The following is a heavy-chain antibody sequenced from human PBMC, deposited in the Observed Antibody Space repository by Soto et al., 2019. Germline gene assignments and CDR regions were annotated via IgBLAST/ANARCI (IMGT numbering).Heavy chain of an antibody. J-gene: IGHJ4*02. D-gene: IGHD6-19*01. CDR2: ISGSGGST. Sequence: EVQLLESGGGLVQPGGSLRLSCAASGFTFSSYAMNWVRQAPGKGLEWVSVISGSGGSTYYADSVKGRFTISRDNSKNTPYLQMNSLRAEDTAVYYCARRSSGWYFDYWGQGTLVTVPS. V-gene: IGHV3-23*01. CDR1: GFTFSSYA. CDR3: ARRSSGWYFDY.